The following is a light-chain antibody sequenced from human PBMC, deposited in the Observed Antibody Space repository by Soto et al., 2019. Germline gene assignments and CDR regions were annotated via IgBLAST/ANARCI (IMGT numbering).Light chain of an antibody. J-gene: IGKJ1*01. Sequence: EIVLNKSRATLSVLTGERATLSCRASQSVSSNSAWYQQKPGQAPRLLIYGASTRATGIPARFSGSGSGTEFTLTISSLQSEDFAVYYCQQYNNWPPTTFGQGTKVDI. CDR1: QSVSSN. CDR2: GAS. CDR3: QQYNNWPPTT. V-gene: IGKV3-15*01.